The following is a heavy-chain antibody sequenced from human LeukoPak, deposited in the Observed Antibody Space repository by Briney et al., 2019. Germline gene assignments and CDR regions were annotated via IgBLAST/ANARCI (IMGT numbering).Heavy chain of an antibody. D-gene: IGHD3-9*01. CDR2: ISYDGSNK. CDR1: GFTFSSYA. V-gene: IGHV3-30-3*01. Sequence: GRSLRLSCAASGFTFSSYAMHWVRQAPGKGLEWVAAISYDGSNKYYADSVKGRFTISRDNSKNTLYLQMNSLRAEDTAVYYCARKLRYFDWLSPLIYYGMDVWGQGTTVTVSS. CDR3: ARKLRYFDWLSPLIYYGMDV. J-gene: IGHJ6*02.